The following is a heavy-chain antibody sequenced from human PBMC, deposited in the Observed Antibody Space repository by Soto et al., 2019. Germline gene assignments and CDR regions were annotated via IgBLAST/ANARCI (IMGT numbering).Heavy chain of an antibody. V-gene: IGHV4-31*03. CDR2: IYYSGST. CDR3: ARVRPITIFGVVINRSFDY. CDR1: GGSISSGGYY. J-gene: IGHJ4*02. Sequence: SETLSLTCTVSGGSISSGGYYWSWIRQHPGKGLERIGYIYYSGSTYYNPSLKSRVTISVDTSKNQFSLKLSSVTAADTAVYYCARVRPITIFGVVINRSFDYWGQGTLVTVSS. D-gene: IGHD3-3*01.